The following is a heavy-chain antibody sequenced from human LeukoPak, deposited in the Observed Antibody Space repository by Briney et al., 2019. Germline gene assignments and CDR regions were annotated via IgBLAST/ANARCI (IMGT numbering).Heavy chain of an antibody. Sequence: SETLSLTCTVSGGSFSSYYWSWIRQPPGKGLEWLGYIYYSGSTNYNPSLKSRVTISVDTSKNQFSLKLSSVTAADTAVYYCARVAVQNYYDSSGYRLPGAFDIWGQGTMVTVSS. V-gene: IGHV4-59*01. CDR3: ARVAVQNYYDSSGYRLPGAFDI. J-gene: IGHJ3*02. D-gene: IGHD3-22*01. CDR2: IYYSGST. CDR1: GGSFSSYY.